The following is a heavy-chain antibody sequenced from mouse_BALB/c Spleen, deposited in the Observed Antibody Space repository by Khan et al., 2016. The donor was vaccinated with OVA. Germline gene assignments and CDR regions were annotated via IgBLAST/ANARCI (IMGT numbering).Heavy chain of an antibody. D-gene: IGHD2-14*01. CDR3: ARSTYRYAFVY. V-gene: IGHV3-8*02. J-gene: IGHJ3*01. CDR1: GDSITTGY. Sequence: EVQLQESGPSLVKPSQTLSLTCSVTGDSITTGYWNWIRKFPGNKLEYMGYIIYTGYTYYNPSLKSRISITRHTPNNQYYLQLNSVTDEDTATYYGARSTYRYAFVYWGQGTLVTVSA. CDR2: IIYTGYT.